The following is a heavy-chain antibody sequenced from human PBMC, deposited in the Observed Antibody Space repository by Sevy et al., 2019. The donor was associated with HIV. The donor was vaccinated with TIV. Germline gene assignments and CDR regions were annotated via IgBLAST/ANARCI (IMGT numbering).Heavy chain of an antibody. CDR3: ARGGRYCGGDCSSIDY. CDR1: GFTFSSYV. V-gene: IGHV3-33*08. J-gene: IGHJ4*02. D-gene: IGHD2-21*02. CDR2: IWYDGTIK. Sequence: GGSLRLSCAASGFTFSSYVMHWVRQAPGKGLEWVALIWYDGTIKYYADSVKGRFTISRDNSKDKLFLQMNSLTPEDTAVYYCARGGRYCGGDCSSIDYWGQGALVTVSS.